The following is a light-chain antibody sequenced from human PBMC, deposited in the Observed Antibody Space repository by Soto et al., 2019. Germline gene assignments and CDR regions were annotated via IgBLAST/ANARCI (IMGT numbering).Light chain of an antibody. CDR3: QNYNEYSRT. Sequence: DIQMTQSPSSLSASVGDRVTMACRSSQSISGYLNWYQKKSGQAPRLLMYAASSLKSGVPSRFSGSGFGTEFTLTISSLQPDDSATYYCQNYNEYSRTFGQGTKVDIK. CDR1: QSISGY. CDR2: AAS. J-gene: IGKJ1*01. V-gene: IGKV1-5*01.